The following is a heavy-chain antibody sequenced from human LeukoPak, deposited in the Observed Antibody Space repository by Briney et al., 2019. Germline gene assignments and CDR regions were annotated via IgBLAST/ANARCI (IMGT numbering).Heavy chain of an antibody. CDR3: AKVGPLGATSLYYFDY. D-gene: IGHD1-26*01. CDR1: GFTFSSYG. J-gene: IGHJ4*02. CDR2: ISGSGGST. V-gene: IGHV3-23*01. Sequence: GGTLRLSCAASGFTFSSYGMSWVRQAPGKGLEWVSAISGSGGSTYYADSVKGRFTISRDNSKNTLYLQMNSLRAEDTAVYYCAKVGPLGATSLYYFDYWGQGTLVTVSS.